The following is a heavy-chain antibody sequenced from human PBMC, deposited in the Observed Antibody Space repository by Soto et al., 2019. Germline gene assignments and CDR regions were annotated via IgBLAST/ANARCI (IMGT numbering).Heavy chain of an antibody. CDR3: ARDIMGTNYYYYGMDV. V-gene: IGHV4-59*01. CDR2: IYYSGST. J-gene: IGHJ6*02. D-gene: IGHD2-8*01. CDR1: GGSISSYY. Sequence: QVQLQESGPGLVKPSETLSLTCTVSGGSISSYYWSWIRQPPGKGLEWIGYIYYSGSTNYNPSLQSRVTISVDTSKNQFSLKRSSVTAADTAVYYCARDIMGTNYYYYGMDVWGQGTTVTVSS.